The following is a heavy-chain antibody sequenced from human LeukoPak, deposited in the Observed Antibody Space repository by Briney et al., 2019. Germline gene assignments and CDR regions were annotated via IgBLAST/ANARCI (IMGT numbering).Heavy chain of an antibody. J-gene: IGHJ4*02. D-gene: IGHD5-18*01. V-gene: IGHV3-48*04. CDR2: ISSSSSTI. CDR1: GFTFSSYS. Sequence: GGSLRLSCAASGFTFSSYSMNWVRQAPGKGLEWVSYISSSSSTIYYADSVKGRFTISRDNAKNSLYLQMNSLRAEDTAVYYCARVNRGFSWIQLWLGFDYWGQGTLVTVSS. CDR3: ARVNRGFSWIQLWLGFDY.